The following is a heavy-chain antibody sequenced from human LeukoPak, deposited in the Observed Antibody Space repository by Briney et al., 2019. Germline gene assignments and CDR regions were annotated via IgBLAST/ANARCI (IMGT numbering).Heavy chain of an antibody. CDR3: ARAQTYYDSSGYYYAN. D-gene: IGHD3-22*01. J-gene: IGHJ4*02. Sequence: GASVKVSCKASGYTFTGYYMHWVRQAPGQGLEWMGWINPNSGGTNYAQKFQGRVTMTRDTSISTAYMELSRLRSDDTAVYYCARAQTYYDSSGYYYANWGQGTPVTVSS. CDR2: INPNSGGT. CDR1: GYTFTGYY. V-gene: IGHV1-2*02.